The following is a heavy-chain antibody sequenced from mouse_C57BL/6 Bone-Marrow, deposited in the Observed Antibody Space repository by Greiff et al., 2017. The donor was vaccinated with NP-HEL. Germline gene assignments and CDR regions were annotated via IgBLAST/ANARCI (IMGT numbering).Heavy chain of an antibody. CDR2: IYWDDDK. D-gene: IGHD4-1*01. V-gene: IGHV8-12*01. Sequence: QVTLKVSGPGILQSSQTLSLTCSFSGFSLSTSGMGVSWIRQPSGKGLEWLAHIYWDDDKRYNPSLKSRLTISKDTSRNQVFLKITSVDTADTATYYCARRANWDDWYFDVWGTGTTVTVSS. CDR3: ARRANWDDWYFDV. CDR1: GFSLSTSGMG. J-gene: IGHJ1*03.